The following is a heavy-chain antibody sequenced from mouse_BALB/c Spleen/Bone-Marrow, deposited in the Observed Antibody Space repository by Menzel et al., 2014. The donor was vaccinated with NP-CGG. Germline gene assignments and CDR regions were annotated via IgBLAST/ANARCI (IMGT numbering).Heavy chain of an antibody. D-gene: IGHD1-1*01. Sequence: EVQLQQSGAELVEPGASVKLSCTASGFNIKDTYMHWVKQRPEQGLEWIGRIDPANGYTKFDPKFQGKATITADTSSNTAYLQLSSLTSEDTVVYYCARGTTVVSYYAMDYWGQRTSVTVSS. CDR1: GFNIKDTY. CDR2: IDPANGYT. V-gene: IGHV14-3*02. CDR3: ARGTTVVSYYAMDY. J-gene: IGHJ4*01.